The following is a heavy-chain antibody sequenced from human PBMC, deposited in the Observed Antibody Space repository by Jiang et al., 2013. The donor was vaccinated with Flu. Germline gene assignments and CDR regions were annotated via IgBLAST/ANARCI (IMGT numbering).Heavy chain of an antibody. Sequence: PGLVKPSHTLSLTCTVSGGSINSGGYYWSWIRQYPGKGLEWIGYIHYSGITYYNPSLKSRVSISVDTSKNQFSLKVSSVTAADTAVYFCARQSPVSFWFDPWGQGTLVTVSS. CDR1: GGSINSGGYY. CDR2: IHYSGIT. V-gene: IGHV4-31*03. J-gene: IGHJ5*02. CDR3: ARQSPVSFWFDP. D-gene: IGHD3-16*02.